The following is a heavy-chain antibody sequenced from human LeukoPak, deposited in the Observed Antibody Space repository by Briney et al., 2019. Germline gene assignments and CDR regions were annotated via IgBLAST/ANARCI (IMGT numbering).Heavy chain of an antibody. CDR1: GGSFSGYY. D-gene: IGHD2-21*02. CDR2: INHSGST. J-gene: IGHJ6*03. Sequence: SETLSLTCAVYGGSFSGYYWSWIRQPPGKGLEWIGEINHSGSTNYNPSLKSRVTKSVDTSKNQFSLKLSSVAAADTAVYYCARGPTHAYCGGDCYSFPYYYYYMDVWGKGTTVTVSS. CDR3: ARGPTHAYCGGDCYSFPYYYYYMDV. V-gene: IGHV4-34*01.